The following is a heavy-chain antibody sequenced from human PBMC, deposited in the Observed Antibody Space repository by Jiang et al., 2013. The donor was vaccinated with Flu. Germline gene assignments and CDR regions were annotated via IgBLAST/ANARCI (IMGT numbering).Heavy chain of an antibody. CDR1: GGSFSGYY. CDR3: ARGLWLPASDAFDI. Sequence: GSGLVKPSETLSLTCAVYGGSFSGYYWSWIRQPPGKGLEWIGEINHSGSTNYNPSLKSRVTISVDTSKNQFSLKLSSVTAADTAVYYCARGLWLPASDAFDIWGQGTMVTVSS. V-gene: IGHV4-34*01. J-gene: IGHJ3*02. D-gene: IGHD5-24*01. CDR2: INHSGST.